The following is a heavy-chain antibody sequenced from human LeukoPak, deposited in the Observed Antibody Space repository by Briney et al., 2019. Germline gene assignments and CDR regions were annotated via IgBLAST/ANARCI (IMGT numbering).Heavy chain of an antibody. CDR3: ARGRGWYYFDY. CDR2: IYTSGST. D-gene: IGHD3-22*01. CDR1: GNSISSGDNY. J-gene: IGHJ4*02. Sequence: SETLSLTCTVSGNSISSGDNYWSWIRQPAGKGLEWIGRIYTSGSTNYNPSLKSRVTMSVDTSKNQFSLKLSSVTAADTAVYYCARGRGWYYFDYWGQGTLVTVSS. V-gene: IGHV4-61*02.